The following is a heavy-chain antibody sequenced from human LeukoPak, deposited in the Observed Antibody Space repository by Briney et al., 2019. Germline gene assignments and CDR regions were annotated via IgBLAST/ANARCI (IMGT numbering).Heavy chain of an antibody. V-gene: IGHV3-30-3*01. Sequence: GGSLRLSCAASGFTFSSYAMHWVRQAPGRGLEWVAVISHDGSNKYDADSVKGRFTISRDNSKNTLYLQMNSLRAEDTAVYYCARDRAYFGGGSCYDYWGQGTLVTVSS. CDR1: GFTFSSYA. CDR2: ISHDGSNK. D-gene: IGHD2-15*01. J-gene: IGHJ4*02. CDR3: ARDRAYFGGGSCYDY.